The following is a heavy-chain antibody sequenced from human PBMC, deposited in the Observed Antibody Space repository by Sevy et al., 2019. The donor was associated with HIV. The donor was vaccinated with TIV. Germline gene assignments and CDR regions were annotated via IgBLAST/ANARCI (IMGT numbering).Heavy chain of an antibody. J-gene: IGHJ4*01. V-gene: IGHV3-74*01. CDR1: GFTFSSYW. D-gene: IGHD2-15*01. CDR2: VNSDGSST. Sequence: GGYLRLSCAASGFTFSSYWMHWVRQAPGKGPVWVSGVNSDGSSTNYADSVKGRFTMSRDSAKNTLYLQMNSLRAEDTAVYFCLAANTWQDYWGHGTLVTVSS. CDR3: LAANTWQDY.